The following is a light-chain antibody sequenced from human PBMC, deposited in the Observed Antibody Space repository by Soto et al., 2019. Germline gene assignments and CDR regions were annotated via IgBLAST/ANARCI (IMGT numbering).Light chain of an antibody. Sequence: EIVMTHSPATLSGSPGERATLSCRASQSVNSKLAWYQQKPGQAPRLLIYAASTRATGIPARFSGSGSGTEFTLTISSLQSEDFAVYYCQQYKNWPWTFGQGTKVEIK. CDR2: AAS. CDR1: QSVNSK. V-gene: IGKV3-15*01. J-gene: IGKJ1*01. CDR3: QQYKNWPWT.